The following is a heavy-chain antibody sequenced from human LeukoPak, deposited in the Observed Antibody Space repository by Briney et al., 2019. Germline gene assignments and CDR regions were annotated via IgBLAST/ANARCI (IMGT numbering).Heavy chain of an antibody. CDR3: ARRAGAYSHPYDY. Sequence: GGSRRLSCAASGFTFSSYGMSWVRQAPGKGLEWVSAISGSGGSTYYADSVKGRFTISRDNSKNTLYLQMNSLRAEDTAVYYCARRAGAYSHPYDYWGQGTLVTVSS. CDR1: GFTFSSYG. CDR2: ISGSGGST. V-gene: IGHV3-23*01. D-gene: IGHD4/OR15-4a*01. J-gene: IGHJ4*02.